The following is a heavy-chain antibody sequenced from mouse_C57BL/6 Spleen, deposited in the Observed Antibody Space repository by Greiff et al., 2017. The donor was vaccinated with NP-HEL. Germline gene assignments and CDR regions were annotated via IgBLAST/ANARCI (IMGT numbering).Heavy chain of an antibody. Sequence: QVQLQQPGAELVKPGASVKMSCKASGYTFTSYWITWVKQRPGQGLEWIGDIYPGSGSTNYNEKFKSKATLTVDTSSSTAYMQLSSLTSEDSAVYYCARVDGYYAWFAYWGQGTLVTVSA. D-gene: IGHD2-3*01. CDR3: ARVDGYYAWFAY. CDR2: IYPGSGST. V-gene: IGHV1-55*01. J-gene: IGHJ3*01. CDR1: GYTFTSYW.